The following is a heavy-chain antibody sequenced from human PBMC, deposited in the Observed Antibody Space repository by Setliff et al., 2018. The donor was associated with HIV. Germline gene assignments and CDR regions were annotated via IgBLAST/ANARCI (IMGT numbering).Heavy chain of an antibody. D-gene: IGHD3-22*01. V-gene: IGHV4-30-2*01. CDR2: ICHSGST. CDR1: GGSISSGGYS. Sequence: SETLSLTCAVSGGSISSGGYSWSWIRQPPGKGLEWIGYICHSGSTYYNPSLRSRVTISVDRSKNQFSLKLSSVTAADTAVYYCARSEAYYDSSGYDYWGQGTLVTVSS. CDR3: ARSEAYYDSSGYDY. J-gene: IGHJ4*02.